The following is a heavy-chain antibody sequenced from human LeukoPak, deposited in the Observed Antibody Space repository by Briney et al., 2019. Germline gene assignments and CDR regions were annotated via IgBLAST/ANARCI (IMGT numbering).Heavy chain of an antibody. Sequence: SVKVSCKASGGTFNSYAISWVRQAPGQGLEWMGGIIPIFGTANYAQKFQGRVTITADESTSTAYMELSSLKSEDTAVYYCARVDGCSGGSCYSYYGMDVWGQGTTATVSS. V-gene: IGHV1-69*13. CDR1: GGTFNSYA. CDR3: ARVDGCSGGSCYSYYGMDV. J-gene: IGHJ6*02. D-gene: IGHD2-15*01. CDR2: IIPIFGTA.